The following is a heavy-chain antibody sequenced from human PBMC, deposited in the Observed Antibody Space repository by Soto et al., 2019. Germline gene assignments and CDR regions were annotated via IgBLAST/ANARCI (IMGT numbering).Heavy chain of an antibody. CDR2: ISSGGGTT. CDR1: GFTFSTYE. D-gene: IGHD2-21*02. J-gene: IGHJ4*02. CDR3: VREYSSGGDPLDC. V-gene: IGHV3-48*03. Sequence: EVQLVESGGGLVQPGGSLRLSCAASGFTFSTYEMNWVRQAPGKGLDWVSYISSGGGTTYYADSVKGRFTISRDNAKNSLYLRMNSLRAEDTAVYYCVREYSSGGDPLDCWGQGTLLTVSS.